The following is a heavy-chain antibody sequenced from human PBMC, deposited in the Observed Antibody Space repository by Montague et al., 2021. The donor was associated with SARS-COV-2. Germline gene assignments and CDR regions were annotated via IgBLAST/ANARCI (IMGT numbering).Heavy chain of an antibody. CDR2: MYYSGST. CDR1: GGSISSYY. V-gene: IGHV4-59*13. Sequence: ETLSLTCTVAGGSISSYYWSWIRQPPGKGLEWIGYMYYSGSTNYNPSLKSRVTLSVDTSKNQFSLKLSSVTAADTAVYYCARDFDYWGQGTLVTVSS. CDR3: ARDFDY. J-gene: IGHJ4*02.